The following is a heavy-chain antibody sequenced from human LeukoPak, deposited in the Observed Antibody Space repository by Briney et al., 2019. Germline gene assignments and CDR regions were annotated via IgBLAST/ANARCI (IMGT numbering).Heavy chain of an antibody. V-gene: IGHV3-30*02. D-gene: IGHD3-3*01. J-gene: IGHJ4*02. CDR3: ARVVPGVTGGDY. CDR2: IQYDGSNK. CDR1: GFTFSSYG. Sequence: PGGSLRLSCAASGFTFSSYGMHWVRQAPGKGLEWVAFIQYDGSNKYYADSVKGRFAVSRDNAKNLLYLQMNSLRVEDTALYYCARVVPGVTGGDYWGRGTLVSVSS.